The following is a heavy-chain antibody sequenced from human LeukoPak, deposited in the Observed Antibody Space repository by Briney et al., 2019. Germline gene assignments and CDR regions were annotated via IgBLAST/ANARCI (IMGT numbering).Heavy chain of an antibody. D-gene: IGHD1-26*01. V-gene: IGHV1-2*02. J-gene: IGHJ4*02. CDR3: AREGPIVGATHLVDY. CDR2: INPNSGGT. Sequence: ASVKVSCKASGCTFTDYYVHWVRQAPGQGLEWMGWINPNSGGTNYAQKFQGRATMTRDTSISTAYMELSRLRSDDTAVYYCAREGPIVGATHLVDYWGQGTLVTVSS. CDR1: GCTFTDYY.